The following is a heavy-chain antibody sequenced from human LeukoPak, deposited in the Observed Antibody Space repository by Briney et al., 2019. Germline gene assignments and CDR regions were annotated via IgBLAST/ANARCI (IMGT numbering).Heavy chain of an antibody. Sequence: ASVKVSCKASGGTFSSYAVSWVRQAPGQGLEWMGRIIPILGIANYAQKFQGRVTITADKSTSTAYMELSSLRSEDTAVYYCARDEFGYPTGHDYWGQGTLVTVSS. CDR2: IIPILGIA. CDR3: ARDEFGYPTGHDY. J-gene: IGHJ4*02. D-gene: IGHD5-12*01. V-gene: IGHV1-69*04. CDR1: GGTFSSYA.